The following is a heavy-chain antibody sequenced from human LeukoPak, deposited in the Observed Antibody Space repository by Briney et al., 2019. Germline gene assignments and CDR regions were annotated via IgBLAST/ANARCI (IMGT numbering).Heavy chain of an antibody. D-gene: IGHD3-22*01. CDR3: ARVVTSTTYYYDSGGSS. Sequence: SETLSLTCTVSGYSISSTSYYWGWIRQPPGKGLEWIGNIYYSGSTYYNPSLKSRVTISVDTSKNQFSLKLSSVTAADTAVYYCARVVTSTTYYYDSGGSSWGQGTLVTVSS. CDR2: IYYSGST. V-gene: IGHV4-39*01. J-gene: IGHJ5*02. CDR1: GYSISSTSYY.